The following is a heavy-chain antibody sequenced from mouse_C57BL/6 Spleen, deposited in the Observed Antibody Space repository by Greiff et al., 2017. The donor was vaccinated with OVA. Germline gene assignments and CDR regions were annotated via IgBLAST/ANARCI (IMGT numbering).Heavy chain of an antibody. Sequence: QVQLQQPGTELVKPGASVKLSCKASGYTFTSYWMHWVKQRPGQGLEWIGNINPSNGGTNYNEKFKGKATLTVDKSSSTAYMQLSSLTSEDSAVYYCSAYYGSSYGWYFDVWGTGTTVTVSS. J-gene: IGHJ1*03. CDR1: GYTFTSYW. D-gene: IGHD1-1*01. CDR3: SAYYGSSYGWYFDV. CDR2: INPSNGGT. V-gene: IGHV1-53*01.